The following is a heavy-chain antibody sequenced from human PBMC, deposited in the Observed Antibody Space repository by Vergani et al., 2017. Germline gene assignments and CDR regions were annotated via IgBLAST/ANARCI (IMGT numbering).Heavy chain of an antibody. J-gene: IGHJ5*02. CDR3: AKDLGTSSGGGWFDP. V-gene: IGHV3-9*02. Sequence: EVQLEESGGGLVLPGRSLRLSCVASGFTSAGYAMHWVRQAPGKGLEWVSGISWNSNSIVYADSVKGRFTIYRDNAKNSLYLQMNSLRAEDTALYYCAKDLGTSSGGGWFDPWGQGTMVTVSS. CDR1: GFTSAGYA. CDR2: ISWNSNSI. D-gene: IGHD6-6*01.